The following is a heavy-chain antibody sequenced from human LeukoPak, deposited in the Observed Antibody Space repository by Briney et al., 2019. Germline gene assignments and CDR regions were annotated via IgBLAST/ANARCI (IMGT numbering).Heavy chain of an antibody. J-gene: IGHJ4*02. Sequence: GGSLRLSCAASGFTFSSYGMHWVRQAPGKGLEWVALISYDGSNKYYADSVKGRFTISRGNSKNTLYLQMNSLRAEDTAVYYCARGPSGYHNTGGQGTLVTVSS. D-gene: IGHD5-12*01. CDR3: ARGPSGYHNT. V-gene: IGHV3-30*03. CDR2: ISYDGSNK. CDR1: GFTFSSYG.